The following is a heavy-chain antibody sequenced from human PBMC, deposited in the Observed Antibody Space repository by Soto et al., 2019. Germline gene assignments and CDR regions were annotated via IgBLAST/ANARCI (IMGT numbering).Heavy chain of an antibody. Sequence: PSETLSLTCTVSGGSVSSGSYYWSWIRRPPGKGLEWIGYIYSSGSTSYNPSLKSRVTISVDTSKNQFSLKLSSVTAADTAVYYCARAGYSYGYGGFDYWSQGTLVTVSS. CDR1: GGSVSSGSYY. J-gene: IGHJ4*02. CDR3: ARAGYSYGYGGFDY. CDR2: IYSSGST. D-gene: IGHD5-18*01. V-gene: IGHV4-61*01.